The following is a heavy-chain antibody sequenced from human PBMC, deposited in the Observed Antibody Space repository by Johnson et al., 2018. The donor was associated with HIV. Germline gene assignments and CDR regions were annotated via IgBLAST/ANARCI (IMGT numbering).Heavy chain of an antibody. J-gene: IGHJ3*02. CDR1: GFTVSSNY. Sequence: VQLVESGGGLVQPGGSLRLSCAASGFTVSSNYMSWVRQAPGKGLEWVSVIYSGGSTYYADSVKGPFTLSSDSSKNTLYLQMNSLRAEDTAVYYCAKAPSMGADCLDIWGQGTMVTVAS. V-gene: IGHV3-66*01. CDR3: AKAPSMGADCLDI. D-gene: IGHD2-21*01. CDR2: IYSGGST.